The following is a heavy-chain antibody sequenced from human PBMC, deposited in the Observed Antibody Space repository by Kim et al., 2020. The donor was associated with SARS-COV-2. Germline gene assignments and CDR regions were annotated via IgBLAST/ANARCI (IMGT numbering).Heavy chain of an antibody. V-gene: IGHV3-30-3*01. D-gene: IGHD6-13*01. CDR1: GFTFSSYA. CDR3: ARDADEAAAATGVVDY. Sequence: GASLRLSCAASGFTFSSYAMHWVRQAPGKGLEWVAVISYDGSNKYYADSVKGRFTISRDNSKNTLYLQMNSLRAEDTAVYYCARDADEAAAATGVVDYWGQGTLVTVSS. J-gene: IGHJ4*02. CDR2: ISYDGSNK.